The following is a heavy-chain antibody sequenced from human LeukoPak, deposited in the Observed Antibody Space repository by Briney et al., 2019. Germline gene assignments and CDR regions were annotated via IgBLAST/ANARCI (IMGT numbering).Heavy chain of an antibody. D-gene: IGHD5-12*01. CDR2: IKYDGSTI. J-gene: IGHJ4*02. Sequence: PGGSLRLSCAASGFTFSRSWLHWVRQAPGKGLVWVSRIKYDGSTISYADSVKGRFTISRDNAKTTVYLQMNSLRVEDTAVYYCARAIVYSEYDYLVDWGQGTLVTVSS. V-gene: IGHV3-74*01. CDR3: ARAIVYSEYDYLVD. CDR1: GFTFSRSW.